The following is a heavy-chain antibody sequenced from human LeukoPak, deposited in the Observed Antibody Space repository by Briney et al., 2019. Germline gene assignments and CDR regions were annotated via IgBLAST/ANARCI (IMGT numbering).Heavy chain of an antibody. CDR2: INHSGST. CDR1: PGSFSGYY. CDR3: ARSIDTASGLY. D-gene: IGHD5-18*01. Sequence: PSETLSLTCAVYPGSFSGYYWSWIRQPPGKGLEWIGEINHSGSTNYNPSLKSRVSISVDSSKNQFSLKVSSVTAADTAVYYCARSIDTASGLYWSQGTLVTVSS. J-gene: IGHJ4*02. V-gene: IGHV4-34*01.